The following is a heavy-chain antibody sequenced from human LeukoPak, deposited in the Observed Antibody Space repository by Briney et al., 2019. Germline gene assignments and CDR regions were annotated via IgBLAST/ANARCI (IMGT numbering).Heavy chain of an antibody. J-gene: IGHJ5*02. V-gene: IGHV1-46*01. CDR3: ARFGHPEHWFDP. Sequence: GASVKVSCKASGYTFTSYYMHWVRQAPGQGLEWMGIINPSGGSTSYAQKLQGRVTMTTDTSTSTAYMELRSLRSDDTAVYYCARFGHPEHWFDPWGQGTLVTVSS. CDR2: INPSGGST. CDR1: GYTFTSYY. D-gene: IGHD3-10*01.